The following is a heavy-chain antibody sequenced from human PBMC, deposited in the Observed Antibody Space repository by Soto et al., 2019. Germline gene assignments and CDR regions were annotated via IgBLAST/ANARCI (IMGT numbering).Heavy chain of an antibody. V-gene: IGHV3-23*01. CDR2: ISSHGDTT. CDR3: ARDHYDFWSGFPPTIWFHP. D-gene: IGHD3-3*01. J-gene: IGHJ5*02. Sequence: EEQLLQSGGGVVQSWGSLRLSCEASGFLFSSYAMNWVRQAPGKGLEWFSSISSHGDTTYYAESVRGRFTISRDNSKNTLFLQMNSLRAGDTAVYFCARDHYDFWSGFPPTIWFHPWGQGTLVTVSS. CDR1: GFLFSSYA.